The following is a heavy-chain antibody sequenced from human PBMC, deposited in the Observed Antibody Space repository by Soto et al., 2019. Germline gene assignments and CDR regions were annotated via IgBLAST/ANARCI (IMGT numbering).Heavy chain of an antibody. CDR2: INPNNGAT. J-gene: IGHJ5*02. Sequence: QAQLVQSGAAVKKPGASVTVSCKASGYTFTAYFIHWVRQAPGQGFEWVGWINPNNGATNIARKFQGRVTLTRDTSISTAYMEPSRVRSDDTAIFYCARVLTSVTTGELDPWGQGTLVTVSS. CDR3: ARVLTSVTTGELDP. D-gene: IGHD4-17*01. CDR1: GYTFTAYF. V-gene: IGHV1-2*02.